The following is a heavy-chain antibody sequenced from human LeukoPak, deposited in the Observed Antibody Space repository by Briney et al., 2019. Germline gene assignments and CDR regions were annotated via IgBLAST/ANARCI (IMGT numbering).Heavy chain of an antibody. J-gene: IGHJ3*02. CDR1: GFTFSGSA. Sequence: GGSLRLSCAASGFTFSGSAMHWVRQASGKGLEWVGRIRSKANSCATAYAASVKGRFTISRDDSKNTAYLQMNSLKTEDTAVYYCTGMWIQLWLSSEAFDIWGQGTMVTVSS. D-gene: IGHD5-18*01. V-gene: IGHV3-73*01. CDR2: IRSKANSCAT. CDR3: TGMWIQLWLSSEAFDI.